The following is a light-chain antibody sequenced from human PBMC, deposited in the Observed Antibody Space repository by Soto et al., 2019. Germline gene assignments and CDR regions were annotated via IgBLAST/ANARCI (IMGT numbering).Light chain of an antibody. V-gene: IGKV1-5*01. J-gene: IGKJ1*01. CDR2: DAS. CDR1: QSASTF. CDR3: QQYNRYAVT. Sequence: DIQMTHSPSTLSTSVGDSVTITCRASQSASTFLAWYQQKPGQAPKLLIYDASTLQSGVPSRFSASGSGTEFALAISGLQPDDFAVYYCQQYNRYAVTFGQGTKVDIK.